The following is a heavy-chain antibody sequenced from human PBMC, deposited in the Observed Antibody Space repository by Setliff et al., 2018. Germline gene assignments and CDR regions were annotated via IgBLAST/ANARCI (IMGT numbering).Heavy chain of an antibody. D-gene: IGHD6-19*01. CDR1: GGSITDENSW. J-gene: IGHJ5*02. Sequence: SETLSLTCTVSGGSITDENSWWAWIRQPAGKRPEWLGLIYIRGGTDYNPSLESRVTISLDTSRNQFSLSLTSVTAADTAVYYCAVDHVTNIAESGYGYTRIDPWGQGSPVTVSS. CDR2: IYIRGGT. CDR3: AVDHVTNIAESGYGYTRIDP. V-gene: IGHV4-61*02.